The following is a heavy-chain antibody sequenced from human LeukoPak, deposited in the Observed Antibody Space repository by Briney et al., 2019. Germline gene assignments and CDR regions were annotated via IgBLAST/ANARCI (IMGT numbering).Heavy chain of an antibody. CDR2: IYHSGGT. V-gene: IGHV4-38-2*01. Sequence: KTSETLSLTCAVSGYSISSGYFWGWIRQPPGKGLEWIGSIYHSGGTYYNPSLKSRVTISLNTSKNQFSLKLSSVTAADTAVYYCATNYGSGSYYILVYWGQGTLVTVSS. J-gene: IGHJ4*02. D-gene: IGHD3-10*01. CDR1: GYSISSGYF. CDR3: ATNYGSGSYYILVY.